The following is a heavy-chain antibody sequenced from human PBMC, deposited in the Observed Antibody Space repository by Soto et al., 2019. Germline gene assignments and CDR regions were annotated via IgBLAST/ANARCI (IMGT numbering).Heavy chain of an antibody. V-gene: IGHV3-30*18. CDR3: AKGEVRRIIPSYFDY. D-gene: IGHD3-10*01. CDR1: GFTFRWFG. CDR2: ISNDGSNE. Sequence: GGSLRLSCAGSGFTFRWFGMNWVRQAPGKGLEWVARISNDGSNEYYVDSVKGRFTISRDNSKNTLYLQMDSLRAEDTAVYYCAKGEVRRIIPSYFDYWGLGTLVTVSS. J-gene: IGHJ4*02.